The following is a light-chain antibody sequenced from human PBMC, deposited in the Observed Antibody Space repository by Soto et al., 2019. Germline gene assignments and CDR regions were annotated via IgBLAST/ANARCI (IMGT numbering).Light chain of an antibody. Sequence: EVVMTQSPATLSMSPGESATLSCRASQSVSSNLAWYQQNPGQAPRLLIYDASNRATGIPARFSGSGSGTDFTLTISSLEPEDFAVYYCQQRSNWPPLFGQGTRLE. J-gene: IGKJ5*01. V-gene: IGKV3-11*01. CDR1: QSVSSN. CDR3: QQRSNWPPL. CDR2: DAS.